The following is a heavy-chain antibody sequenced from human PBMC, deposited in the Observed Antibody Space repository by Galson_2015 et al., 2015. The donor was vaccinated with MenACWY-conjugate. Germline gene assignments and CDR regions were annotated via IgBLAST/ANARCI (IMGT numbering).Heavy chain of an antibody. Sequence: SLRLSCAASGYTFSTYAMTWVRQAPGKGLEWVSSISSSGGRPYHADSVKGRFTISRDNSKNTLYLQMNNLRAEDTALYYCAKDIAVDGMWYFDYWGQGTLVTVSS. CDR3: AKDIAVDGMWYFDY. V-gene: IGHV3-23*01. D-gene: IGHD6-19*01. J-gene: IGHJ4*02. CDR2: ISSSGGRP. CDR1: GYTFSTYA.